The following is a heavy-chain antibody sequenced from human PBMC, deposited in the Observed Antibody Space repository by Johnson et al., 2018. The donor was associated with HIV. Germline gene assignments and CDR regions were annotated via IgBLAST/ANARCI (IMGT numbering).Heavy chain of an antibody. V-gene: IGHV3-7*01. CDR1: GFTFSSYW. D-gene: IGHD7-27*01. CDR2: IKQDGSEK. Sequence: VQLVESGGGLVQPGGSLRLSCAASGFTFSSYWMSWVRQAPGKGLAWVANIKQDGSEKYYVASVKGRFNISRDNAKNSLYLQMNSLRAEDTAVYYCVRDFGHWDDAFGFWGRGTKVTVSS. J-gene: IGHJ3*01. CDR3: VRDFGHWDDAFGF.